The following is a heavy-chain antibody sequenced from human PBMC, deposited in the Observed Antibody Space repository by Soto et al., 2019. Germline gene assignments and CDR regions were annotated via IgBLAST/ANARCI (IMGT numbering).Heavy chain of an antibody. J-gene: IGHJ4*02. V-gene: IGHV3-33*01. CDR1: GFTFSSYG. CDR2: IWYDGSNK. D-gene: IGHD3-22*01. Sequence: PGGSLRLSCAASGFTFSSYGMHWVRQAPGKGLEWVAVIWYDGSNKYYADSVKGRFTISRDNSKNTLYLQMNSLRAEDTAVYYCAREYYYDSSGYYHPFDCWGQGTLVTVSS. CDR3: AREYYYDSSGYYHPFDC.